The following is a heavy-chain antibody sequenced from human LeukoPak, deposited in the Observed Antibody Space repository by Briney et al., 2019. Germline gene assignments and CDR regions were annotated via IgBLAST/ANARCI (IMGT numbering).Heavy chain of an antibody. Sequence: ASVKVSCKASGYTFTGYYMHWVRQAPGQGLEWMGRINPSGGSTSYAQKFQGRVTMTRDMSTSTVYMELSSLRSEDTAVYYCARDVLKNWFDPWGQGTLVTVSS. J-gene: IGHJ5*02. V-gene: IGHV1-46*01. CDR3: ARDVLKNWFDP. CDR2: INPSGGST. CDR1: GYTFTGYY.